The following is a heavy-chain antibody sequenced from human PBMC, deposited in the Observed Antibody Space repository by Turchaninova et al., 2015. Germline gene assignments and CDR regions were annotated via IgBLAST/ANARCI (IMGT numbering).Heavy chain of an antibody. CDR3: ARCGYGDY. J-gene: IGHJ4*02. CDR1: GGSFSGFY. V-gene: IGHV4-34*01. D-gene: IGHD5-18*01. CDR2: IDHRGIT. Sequence: QVQVQQWGAGLLKPSETLSLTCAVYGGSFSGFYWSWIRQPPGKGLEGIGEIDHRGITNYNTSLKSRITISVDTSNNQMSLKMTSVTAADTAVYFCARCGYGDYWGQGILVTVS.